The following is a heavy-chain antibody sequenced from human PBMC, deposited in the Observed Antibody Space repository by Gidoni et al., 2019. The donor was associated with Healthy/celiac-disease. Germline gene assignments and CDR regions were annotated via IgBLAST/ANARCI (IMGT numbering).Heavy chain of an antibody. CDR3: ARSTVYGSGLGDY. CDR2: IYYSGST. Sequence: SLTCTVSGGSISSSSYYWGWIRQPPGKGLEWIGSIYYSGSTYYNPSLKSRVTISVDTSKNQFSLKLSSVTAADTAVYYCARSTVYGSGLGDYWGQGTLVTVSS. J-gene: IGHJ4*02. CDR1: GGSISSSSYY. D-gene: IGHD3-10*01. V-gene: IGHV4-39*01.